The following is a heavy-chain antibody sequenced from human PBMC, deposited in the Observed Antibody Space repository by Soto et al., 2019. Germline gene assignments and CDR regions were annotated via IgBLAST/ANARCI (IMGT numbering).Heavy chain of an antibody. CDR1: GFTFSTYA. Sequence: EVPLLESGGGLVQPGGSLRLSCAASGFTFSTYAMSWVRPAPGKGLEWVSKIIHSGDSTYYADSVKGRFTISRDNSKNTVYLQMNSLRAEDTAVYYCATGQQLGYWGQGTLVTVSS. CDR3: ATGQQLGY. V-gene: IGHV3-23*01. CDR2: IIHSGDST. J-gene: IGHJ4*02. D-gene: IGHD6-13*01.